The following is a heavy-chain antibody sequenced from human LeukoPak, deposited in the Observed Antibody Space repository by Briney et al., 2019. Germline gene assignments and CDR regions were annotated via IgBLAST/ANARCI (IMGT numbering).Heavy chain of an antibody. V-gene: IGHV3-53*01. D-gene: IGHD1-26*01. CDR2: IYSGGST. CDR1: GFTVSSDS. Sequence: GGSLRLSCTVSGFTVSSDSMSWVRQAPGKGLEWVSFIYSGGSTHYSDSVKGRFTISRDNAKNSLYLQMNSLRAEDTAVYYCARVRVGAYYYMDVWGKGTTVTVSS. CDR3: ARVRVGAYYYMDV. J-gene: IGHJ6*03.